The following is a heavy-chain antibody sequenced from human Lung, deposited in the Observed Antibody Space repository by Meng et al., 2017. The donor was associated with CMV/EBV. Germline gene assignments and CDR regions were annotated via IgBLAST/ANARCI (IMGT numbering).Heavy chain of an antibody. CDR2: IYWDDDK. V-gene: IGHV2-5*02. Sequence: QITLTESGPTLVKPTQTISQTCTFPGFSLSTSEVGVGWIRQPPGKALEWLAVIYWDDDKRYSPSLKSRLTITKDTSKNQVVLTLTNMDPVDTATYYCALFTGSWFDPWGQGTLVTVSS. J-gene: IGHJ5*02. D-gene: IGHD1-14*01. CDR3: ALFTGSWFDP. CDR1: GFSLSTSEVG.